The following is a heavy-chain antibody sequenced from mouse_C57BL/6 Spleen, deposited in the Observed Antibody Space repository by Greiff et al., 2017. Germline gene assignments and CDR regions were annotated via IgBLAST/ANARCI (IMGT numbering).Heavy chain of an antibody. V-gene: IGHV1-9*01. CDR1: GYTFTGYW. CDR2: ILPGSGST. Sequence: QVQLQQSGAELMKPGASVKLSCKASGYTFTGYWIEWVKQRPGHGLEWIGEILPGSGSTNYNEKFKSKATLTADTSSNTAYMQLSSLTAEGSAIYYCASEGATVEYCGGQGTTLTGSS. CDR3: ASEGATVEYC. D-gene: IGHD1-1*01. J-gene: IGHJ2*01.